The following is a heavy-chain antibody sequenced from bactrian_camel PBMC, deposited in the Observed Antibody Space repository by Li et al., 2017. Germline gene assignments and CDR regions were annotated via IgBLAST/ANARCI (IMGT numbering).Heavy chain of an antibody. J-gene: IGHJ6*01. CDR1: RRTYSTYC. D-gene: IGHD6*01. CDR2: IDSRGGT. CDR3: AADPFNVIPSWYCKADQADFGT. V-gene: IGHV3S57*01. Sequence: QVQLVESGGGSVQAGGSLSVSCTDSRRTYSTYCMAWFRQAPGKEREGVAAIDSRGGTAYADSATGRFTISQDNAKNTLYLQMNSLEPEDTAMYYCAADPFNVIPSWYCKADQADFGTWGQGTQVTFS.